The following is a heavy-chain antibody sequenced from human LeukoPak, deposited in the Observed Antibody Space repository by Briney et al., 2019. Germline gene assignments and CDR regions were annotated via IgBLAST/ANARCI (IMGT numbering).Heavy chain of an antibody. V-gene: IGHV4-4*09. J-gene: IGHJ4*02. CDR3: ASPRTSYRYTFDY. D-gene: IGHD5-18*01. Sequence: SETLSLTCAVSGASISNYYWSWIRQAPGKGLEWIGYISTSGSTNYNPSLKSRASISLDTSNNRFSLNLNFVTAADTAVYFCASPRTSYRYTFDYWGPGALVTVCS. CDR2: ISTSGST. CDR1: GASISNYY.